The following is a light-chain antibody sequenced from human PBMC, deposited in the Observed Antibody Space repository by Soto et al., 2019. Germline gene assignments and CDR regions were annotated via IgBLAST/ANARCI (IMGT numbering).Light chain of an antibody. CDR1: QTISFY. Sequence: DIQMTQSPSSLSASVGDRVTITCRASQTISFYLNWYQQKPGQATKLLIYAASNLQSGVPSRFSASGSGTEFTLTLNSLQPEDFATYYCQQAYSTPWTFGQGTKVEIK. J-gene: IGKJ1*01. CDR2: AAS. CDR3: QQAYSTPWT. V-gene: IGKV1-39*01.